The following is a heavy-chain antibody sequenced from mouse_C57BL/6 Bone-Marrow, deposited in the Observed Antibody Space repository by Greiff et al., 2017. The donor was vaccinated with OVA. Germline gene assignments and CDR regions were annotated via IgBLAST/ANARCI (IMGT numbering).Heavy chain of an antibody. D-gene: IGHD2-4*01. J-gene: IGHJ2*01. CDR3: AEGRLRNFDY. Sequence: VQLQQSGPVLVKPGASVKMSCKASGYTFTDYYMNWVKQSPGKSLEWIGVINPYNGGTSYNQKFKGKATLTVDKSSSTAYMELNSLTSEDSAVYYCAEGRLRNFDYWGQGTTLTVSS. CDR1: GYTFTDYY. CDR2: INPYNGGT. V-gene: IGHV1-19*01.